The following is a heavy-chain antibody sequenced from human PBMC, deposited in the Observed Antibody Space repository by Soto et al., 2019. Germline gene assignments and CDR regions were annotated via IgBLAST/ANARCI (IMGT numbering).Heavy chain of an antibody. D-gene: IGHD6-19*01. V-gene: IGHV2-5*02. J-gene: IGHJ3*02. CDR2: IYWDDDK. CDR1: GFSLSTSGVG. Sequence: QITLKESGPPLVKPTQTLTLTCTFSGFSLSTSGVGVGWIRQPPGKALEWLTLIYWDDDKRYSPSLKSRLTIVKGTSKNQVVLTMTNMDPVDTATYYCAHSGYNSGLYWGDDAFDIWGQGTMVTVSS. CDR3: AHSGYNSGLYWGDDAFDI.